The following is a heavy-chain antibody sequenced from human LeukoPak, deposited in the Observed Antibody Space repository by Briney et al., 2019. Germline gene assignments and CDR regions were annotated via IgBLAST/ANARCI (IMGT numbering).Heavy chain of an antibody. D-gene: IGHD3-10*01. CDR2: ISDDGNIK. CDR3: ARAEFRSGSYVDY. J-gene: IGHJ4*02. Sequence: PGGSLRLSCAASGLIFSRDGMHWVRRAPGKGLEWVAVISDDGNIKYYADSVKGRFTISRDNSKNTLYLQMNSLRAEDTAVYYCARAEFRSGSYVDYWGQGTLVTVSS. CDR1: GLIFSRDG. V-gene: IGHV3-30*03.